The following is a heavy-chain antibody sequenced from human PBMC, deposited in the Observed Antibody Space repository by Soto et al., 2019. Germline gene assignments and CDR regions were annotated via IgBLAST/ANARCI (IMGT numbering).Heavy chain of an antibody. CDR3: ARGLHYSDSSGYHFDY. J-gene: IGHJ4*02. D-gene: IGHD3-22*01. CDR1: GFTFSSYG. CDR2: IWYDGSNK. V-gene: IGHV3-33*01. Sequence: QVQLVESGGGVVQPGRSLRLSCAASGFTFSSYGMHWVRQAPGRGLEWVAVIWYDGSNKYYADSVKGRFTISSDNSKNSLYLQMNSLRAEDTAVYYCARGLHYSDSSGYHFDYWGQGTLVTVSS.